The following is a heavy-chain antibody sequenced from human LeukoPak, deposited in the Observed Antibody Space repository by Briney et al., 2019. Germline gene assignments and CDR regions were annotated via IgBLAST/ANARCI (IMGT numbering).Heavy chain of an antibody. D-gene: IGHD1-26*01. Sequence: GGSLRLSCAASGFTVSDYYMSWIRQAPGKGLEWVSYISSSGSTIYYADSVKGRFTISRDNAKNSLYLQMNSLRAEDTAVYYCASESVGATGDAFDIWGQATMVTVSS. V-gene: IGHV3-11*01. J-gene: IGHJ3*02. CDR2: ISSSGSTI. CDR3: ASESVGATGDAFDI. CDR1: GFTVSDYY.